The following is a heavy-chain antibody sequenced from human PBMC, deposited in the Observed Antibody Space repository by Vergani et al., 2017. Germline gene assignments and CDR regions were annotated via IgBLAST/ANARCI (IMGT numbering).Heavy chain of an antibody. V-gene: IGHV3-33*01. CDR1: GFTFSSYG. D-gene: IGHD6-19*01. CDR3: ARDRGIAVAFSAFDY. J-gene: IGHJ4*02. CDR2: IWYDGSNK. Sequence: QVQLVESGGGVVQPGRSLRLSCAASGFTFSSYGMHWVRQAPGKGLEWVAVIWYDGSNKYYADSVKGRFTISRDNSKNTLYLQMNSLRAEDTAVYYCARDRGIAVAFSAFDYWGQGTLVTVSS.